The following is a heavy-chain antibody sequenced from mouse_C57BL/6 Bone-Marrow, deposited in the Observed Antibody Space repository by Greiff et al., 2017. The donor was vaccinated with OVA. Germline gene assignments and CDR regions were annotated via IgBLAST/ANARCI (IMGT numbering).Heavy chain of an antibody. CDR3: ARQGYGSSYHFDY. CDR2: IWSDGST. J-gene: IGHJ2*01. D-gene: IGHD1-1*01. Sequence: QVQLQQSGPGLVAPSQSLSITCTVSGFSLTSYGVHWVRQPPGKGLEWLVVIWSDGSTTYNSALKSRLSISKDNSKSQVFLKMNSLQTDDTAMYYCARQGYGSSYHFDYWGQGTTLTVSS. V-gene: IGHV2-6-1*01. CDR1: GFSLTSYG.